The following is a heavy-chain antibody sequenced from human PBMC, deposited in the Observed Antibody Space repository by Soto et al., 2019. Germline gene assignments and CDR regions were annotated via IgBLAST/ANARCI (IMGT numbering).Heavy chain of an antibody. CDR3: ARGQEGVVATH. V-gene: IGHV4-34*01. CDR1: GGSLSGYY. D-gene: IGHD5-12*01. J-gene: IGHJ4*01. Sequence: QVQLQQWGAGLLKPSETLSLKCAVTGGSLSGYYWSWIRQPPGKGLEWIGEVKDGGHTNYSPSLRGRVTISSDPSNNPFSLRLNSVTAADTGVYYCARGQEGVVATHWDHGSLVTVSS. CDR2: VKDGGHT.